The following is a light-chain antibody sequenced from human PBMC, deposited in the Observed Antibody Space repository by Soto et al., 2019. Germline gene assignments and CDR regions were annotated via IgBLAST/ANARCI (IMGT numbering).Light chain of an antibody. CDR2: DAS. V-gene: IGKV1-13*02. CDR1: QGISSA. Sequence: ASQLTQSPSSLSASVGDRVTITCRARQGISSALAWYQQKPGKAPKLLIYDASSLESGVTSRFSGSGSGTDFTLIISSLQPEDFATYYCQQFNSYPQTFGQVTKVEI. J-gene: IGKJ1*01. CDR3: QQFNSYPQT.